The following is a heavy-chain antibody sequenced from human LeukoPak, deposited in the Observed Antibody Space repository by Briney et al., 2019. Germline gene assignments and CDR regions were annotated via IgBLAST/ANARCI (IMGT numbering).Heavy chain of an antibody. Sequence: GGSLRLSCAASGFTFSDYYMSWIRQAPGKGLEWVSYISSSGSTIYYADSVKGRFTISRDNAKNSLYLQMNSLRAEDTAVYYCARDEEYCSSTSCKHYYCYMDVWGKGTTVTVSS. D-gene: IGHD2-2*01. V-gene: IGHV3-11*01. CDR1: GFTFSDYY. CDR3: ARDEEYCSSTSCKHYYCYMDV. CDR2: ISSSGSTI. J-gene: IGHJ6*03.